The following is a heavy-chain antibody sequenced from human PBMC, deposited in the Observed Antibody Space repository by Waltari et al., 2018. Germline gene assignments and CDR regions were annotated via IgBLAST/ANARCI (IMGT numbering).Heavy chain of an antibody. CDR2: IYYSGST. Sequence: QVQLQESGPGLVKPSETLSLTCTVSGGSISSHYWSWIRQPPGKGLEWIGYIYYSGSTNYNPSLKSRVTISVDTSKNQFSLKLSSVTAADTAMYYCARDWSLRDWYFDLWGRGTLVTVSS. CDR3: ARDWSLRDWYFDL. CDR1: GGSISSHY. J-gene: IGHJ2*01. V-gene: IGHV4-59*11. D-gene: IGHD2-15*01.